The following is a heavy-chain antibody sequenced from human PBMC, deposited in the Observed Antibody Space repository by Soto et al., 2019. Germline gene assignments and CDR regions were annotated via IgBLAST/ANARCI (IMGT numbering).Heavy chain of an antibody. Sequence: GASVKVSCKASGYTFTSYDINWVRQATGQGLEWMGWMNPNSGNTGYAQKFQGRVTMTRNTSISTAYMELSSLRSEDTAVYYCARTMSRSSASYYYYYMDVWGKGTTVTVS. CDR3: ARTMSRSSASYYYYYMDV. CDR2: MNPNSGNT. V-gene: IGHV1-8*01. D-gene: IGHD1-26*01. J-gene: IGHJ6*03. CDR1: GYTFTSYD.